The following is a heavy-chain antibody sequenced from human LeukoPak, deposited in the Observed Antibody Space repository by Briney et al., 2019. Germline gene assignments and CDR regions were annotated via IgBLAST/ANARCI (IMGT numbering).Heavy chain of an antibody. CDR2: IRSKANSYAT. Sequence: GGSLKLSCAASGFTFSGSAMHWVRQASGKGLEWVGRIRSKANSYATAYAASVKGRFTISRDDSKNTAYLQMNSLKTEDTAVYYCARDNYAGANWFDPWGQGTLVTVSS. V-gene: IGHV3-73*01. D-gene: IGHD1-1*01. CDR3: ARDNYAGANWFDP. CDR1: GFTFSGSA. J-gene: IGHJ5*02.